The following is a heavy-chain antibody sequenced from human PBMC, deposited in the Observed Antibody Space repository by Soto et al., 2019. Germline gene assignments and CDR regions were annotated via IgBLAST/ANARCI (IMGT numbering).Heavy chain of an antibody. D-gene: IGHD1-26*01. Sequence: PSETLSLTCTVSGDSISSYYWSWIRQPPGKGLEWIGYIYYSGSTNYNPSLKSRVTISVDTSKNQFSLKLSSVTAADTAVYYCAREGVSGSYYYFDYWGQGTLVTVSS. V-gene: IGHV4-59*01. CDR2: IYYSGST. J-gene: IGHJ4*02. CDR3: AREGVSGSYYYFDY. CDR1: GDSISSYY.